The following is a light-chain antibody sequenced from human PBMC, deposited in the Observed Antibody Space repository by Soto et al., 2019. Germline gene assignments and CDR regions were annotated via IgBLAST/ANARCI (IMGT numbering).Light chain of an antibody. CDR2: AAS. Sequence: DIQLPQSPSFLSASVGYRVTITCRASQGISSYLAWYQQKPGKAPKLLTYAASTLQSGVPSRFSGSGSGTEFTLTISSLQPEDFATYYCQQLNSFGGGTKVDIK. CDR3: QQLNS. J-gene: IGKJ4*01. CDR1: QGISSY. V-gene: IGKV1-9*01.